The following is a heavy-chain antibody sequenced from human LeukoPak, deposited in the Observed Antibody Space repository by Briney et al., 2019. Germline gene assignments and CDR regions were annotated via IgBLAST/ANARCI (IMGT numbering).Heavy chain of an antibody. J-gene: IGHJ6*02. CDR1: GFTFSSSA. Sequence: GGSLRLSCAASGFTFSSSAMGWVRQAPGKGLEWVSGLSGSGDTTHYADSVTGRLTISRDNSKNVVYLQINSLRPEDTAVYCCVKVLTYGSGTWTDIRYYYAMDVWGQGTTVTVSS. V-gene: IGHV3-23*01. CDR2: LSGSGDTT. D-gene: IGHD3-10*01. CDR3: VKVLTYGSGTWTDIRYYYAMDV.